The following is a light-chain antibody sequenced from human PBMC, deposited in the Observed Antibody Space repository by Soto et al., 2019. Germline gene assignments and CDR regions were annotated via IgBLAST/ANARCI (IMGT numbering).Light chain of an antibody. J-gene: IGKJ1*01. CDR3: QQYRSPPWT. CDR1: ETINIW. Sequence: IQMTQSPSTLSASVGDRVTITCRASETINIWLAWYQQKPGKAPKLLISEASSLESGVPPRFSGSGSGTEFTLTISSLQSDDFATYYCQQYRSPPWTFGHGSKV. V-gene: IGKV1-5*03. CDR2: EAS.